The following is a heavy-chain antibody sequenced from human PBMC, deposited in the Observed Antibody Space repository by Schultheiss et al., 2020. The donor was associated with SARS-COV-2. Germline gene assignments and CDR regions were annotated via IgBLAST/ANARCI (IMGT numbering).Heavy chain of an antibody. CDR2: IYYSGST. CDR1: GGSISSYY. J-gene: IGHJ4*02. V-gene: IGHV4-59*05. CDR3: ARLQADWDAFDY. Sequence: SETLSLTCTVSGGSISSYYWSWIRQPPGKGLEWIGSIYYSGSTYYNPSLKSRVTISVDTSKNQFSLKLSSVTAADTAVYYCARLQADWDAFDYWGQGTLVTVSS. D-gene: IGHD1-26*01.